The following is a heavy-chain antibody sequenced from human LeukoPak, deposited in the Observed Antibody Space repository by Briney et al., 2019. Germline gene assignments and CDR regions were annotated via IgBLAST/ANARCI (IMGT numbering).Heavy chain of an antibody. D-gene: IGHD1-26*01. CDR1: GFTFDDYA. V-gene: IGHV3-9*01. CDR3: AKANPLVGVVDY. Sequence: PGGSLRLSCAASGFTFDDYAMHWVRQAPGKGLEWVSGISWNSGSIGYADSVKGRFTISRDNAKNSLYLQMNSLRAEDTALYYCAKANPLVGVVDYWGQGTLVTVSS. J-gene: IGHJ4*02. CDR2: ISWNSGSI.